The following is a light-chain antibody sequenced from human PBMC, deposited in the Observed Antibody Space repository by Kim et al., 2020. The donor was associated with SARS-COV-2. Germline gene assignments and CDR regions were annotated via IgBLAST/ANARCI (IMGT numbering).Light chain of an antibody. Sequence: SVSPAGRATLACMASQTGTCRLAWCQQKSGQAPRPVMYGVSTRANGLPARFSGSGSWTELTLTIRSLQSEDFAVYYCQQYHNYYTFGQGTKVDIK. CDR1: QTGTCR. CDR3: QQYHNYYT. CDR2: GVS. V-gene: IGKV3-15*01. J-gene: IGKJ2*01.